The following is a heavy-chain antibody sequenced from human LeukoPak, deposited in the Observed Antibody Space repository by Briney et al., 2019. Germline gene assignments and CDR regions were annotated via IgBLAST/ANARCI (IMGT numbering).Heavy chain of an antibody. J-gene: IGHJ4*02. V-gene: IGHV4-59*02. D-gene: IGHD1-1*01. CDR1: GASVFNNY. CDR3: ASLDEHGRNDN. Sequence: PSETLSLTCSVSGASVFNNYWSWIRQPPGKRLEWIGYIYHSGRTNYHPSLKSRVTISVDTSKNHFSLRLRSVTAADTAVYYCASLDEHGRNDNWGQGTLVTVSS. CDR2: IYHSGRT.